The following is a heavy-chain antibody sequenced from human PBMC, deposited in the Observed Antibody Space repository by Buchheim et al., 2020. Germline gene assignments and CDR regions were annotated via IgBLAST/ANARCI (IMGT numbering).Heavy chain of an antibody. CDR3: ASLKGRTGTGYGMDV. J-gene: IGHJ6*02. CDR2: ISSSGSTK. V-gene: IGHV3-48*03. D-gene: IGHD1-1*01. CDR1: GFTFSSFE. Sequence: EVQLAESGGGLVLPGGSLRLSCAVAGFTFSSFEMNWVRQAPGKGLEWVSYISSSGSTKYYADSVKGRFTISRDNAEYYMYFQMNSLRVEDTAAYYCASLKGRTGTGYGMDVWGQGTT.